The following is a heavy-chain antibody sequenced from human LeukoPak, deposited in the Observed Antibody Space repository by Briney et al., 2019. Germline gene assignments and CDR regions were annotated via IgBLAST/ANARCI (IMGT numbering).Heavy chain of an antibody. CDR3: ARHTGRPQAGWFDP. Sequence: GESLKISCKDVGNSFGTYWVGWVRQMPGKGLEYMGIIFPRTSEVRYGPAFQGQVTISANKSLSTAYLQWTGLKASDTAMYYCARHTGRPQAGWFDPWGQGTLVTVSA. CDR2: IFPRTSEV. V-gene: IGHV5-51*01. D-gene: IGHD3-10*01. CDR1: GNSFGTYW. J-gene: IGHJ5*02.